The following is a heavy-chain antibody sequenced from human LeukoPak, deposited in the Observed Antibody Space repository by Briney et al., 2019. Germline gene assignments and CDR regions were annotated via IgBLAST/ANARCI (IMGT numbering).Heavy chain of an antibody. CDR1: GGSISSYY. CDR2: IYYSGST. D-gene: IGHD3-10*01. CDR3: ASINYYGSGSYYMDV. V-gene: IGHV4-39*07. Sequence: SETLSLTCTVSGGSISSYYWSWIRQPPGKGLEWIGSIYYSGSTYYNPSLKSRVTISVDTSKNQFSLKLSSVTAADTAVYYCASINYYGSGSYYMDVWGKGTTVTVSS. J-gene: IGHJ6*03.